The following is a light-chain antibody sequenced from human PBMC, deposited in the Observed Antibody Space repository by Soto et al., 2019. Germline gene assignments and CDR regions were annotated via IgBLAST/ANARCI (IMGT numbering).Light chain of an antibody. V-gene: IGKV3-20*01. CDR2: GAS. CDR1: QSVSSSY. CDR3: QQYGSSFT. Sequence: EIVLTQSPGTLSLSPGERATLSCRASQSVSSSYLAWYQQTPGQAPRLLIYGASSRATGIPDRFSGSGSGTDFTLSISRLEAEDFAVYYCQQYGSSFTFGQGTRLEIK. J-gene: IGKJ5*01.